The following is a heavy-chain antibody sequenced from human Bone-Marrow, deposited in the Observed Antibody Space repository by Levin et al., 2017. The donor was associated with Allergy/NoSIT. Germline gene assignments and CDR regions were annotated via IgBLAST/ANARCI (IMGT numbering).Heavy chain of an antibody. CDR1: GFSFSDAY. J-gene: IGHJ4*01. CDR3: TSSRWWRPVY. V-gene: IGHV3-15*01. CDR2: IRTKTDGETT. D-gene: IGHD2-21*02. Sequence: GGSLRLSCAASGFSFSDAYMNWVRQAPEKGLEWVARIRTKTDGETTDYAEPVKGRFTISRDDSTNMLYLQMNSLKTEDTGVYYCTSSRWWRPVYWGHGTLVTVSS.